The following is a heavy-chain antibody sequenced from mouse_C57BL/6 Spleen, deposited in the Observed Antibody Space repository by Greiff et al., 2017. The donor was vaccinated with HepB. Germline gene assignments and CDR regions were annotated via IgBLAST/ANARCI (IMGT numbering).Heavy chain of an antibody. J-gene: IGHJ4*01. CDR3: ASPVTTVVATDAMDY. D-gene: IGHD1-1*01. V-gene: IGHV1-64*01. CDR1: GYTFTSYW. CDR2: IHPNSGST. Sequence: QVQLKQPGAELVKPGASVKLSCKASGYTFTSYWMHWVKQRPGQGLEWIGMIHPNSGSTNYNEKFKSKATLTVDKSSSTAYMQLSSLTSEDSAVYYCASPVTTVVATDAMDYWGQGTSVTVSS.